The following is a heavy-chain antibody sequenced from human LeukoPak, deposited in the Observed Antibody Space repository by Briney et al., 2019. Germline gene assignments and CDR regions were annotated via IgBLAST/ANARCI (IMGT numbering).Heavy chain of an antibody. CDR3: ARGIESYGDYGY. CDR1: GGSISSYY. J-gene: IGHJ4*02. CDR2: MYNSGST. D-gene: IGHD4-17*01. V-gene: IGHV4-59*01. Sequence: PSETLSLTCTVSGGSISSYYWSWIRQPPGKGLEWVAYMYNSGSTNYNPSLKSRVTISIDTSKNQFSLKLSSLTAADTAIYYCARGIESYGDYGYWGQGILVTVSS.